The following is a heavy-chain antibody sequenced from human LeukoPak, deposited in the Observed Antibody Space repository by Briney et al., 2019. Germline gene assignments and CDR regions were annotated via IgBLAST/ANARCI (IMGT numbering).Heavy chain of an antibody. Sequence: SETLSLTCTVSGGSISSYYWSWIRQPPGKGLEWIGYIYYSGSTNYNPSLKSRVTISVDTSKNQFSLKLSSVTAADTAVYYCARARDSSGHPGFDYWGQGTLVTVSS. CDR3: ARARDSSGHPGFDY. J-gene: IGHJ4*02. CDR2: IYYSGST. D-gene: IGHD3-22*01. CDR1: GGSISSYY. V-gene: IGHV4-59*01.